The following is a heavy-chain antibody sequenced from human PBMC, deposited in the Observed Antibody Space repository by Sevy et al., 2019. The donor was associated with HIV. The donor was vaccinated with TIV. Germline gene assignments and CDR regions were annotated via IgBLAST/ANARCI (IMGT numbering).Heavy chain of an antibody. CDR1: GGSINSGDSS. D-gene: IGHD3-10*01. J-gene: IGHJ6*02. V-gene: IGHV4-30-2*01. CDR2: IYQSGST. CDR3: ARESMVQGVLEGMDV. Sequence: SETLSLTCAVSGGSINSGDSSWSWIRQPPGKGLEWIGYIYQSGSTYYNPSLKSRVTISVDRSKIQFSLKLSSVTAADTAVYYCARESMVQGVLEGMDVWGQGTTVTVSS.